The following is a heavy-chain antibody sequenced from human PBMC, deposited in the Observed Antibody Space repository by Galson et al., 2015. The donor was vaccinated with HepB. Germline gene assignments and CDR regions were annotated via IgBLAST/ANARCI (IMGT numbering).Heavy chain of an antibody. CDR3: AREGCGSSWLAHY. CDR2: ISYDGSNK. D-gene: IGHD6-13*01. Sequence: SLRLSCAASGFTFSIHAIHWVRQAPGKGLEWVAIISYDGSNKHYADSVKGRFTISRDDSKNTVYLQMNSLRSEDTAVYYCAREGCGSSWLAHYWGQGTLVTVSS. J-gene: IGHJ4*02. CDR1: GFTFSIHA. V-gene: IGHV3-30-3*01.